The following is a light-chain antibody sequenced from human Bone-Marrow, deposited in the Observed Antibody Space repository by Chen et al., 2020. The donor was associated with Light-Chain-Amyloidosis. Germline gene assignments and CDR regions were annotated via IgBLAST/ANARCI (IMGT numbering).Light chain of an antibody. CDR2: EVN. Sequence: QSALTQPPSASGSPGQSITISCTGTSSDVGAYNYVSWYQQHPGKAPNLMIYEVNKRPSGVPDRFSGSKSGNTASLTVSGLQAEDEADYYCTSYAGGHTLPVFGVGTSLTVL. CDR3: TSYAGGHTLPV. J-gene: IGLJ2*01. V-gene: IGLV2-8*01. CDR1: SSDVGAYNY.